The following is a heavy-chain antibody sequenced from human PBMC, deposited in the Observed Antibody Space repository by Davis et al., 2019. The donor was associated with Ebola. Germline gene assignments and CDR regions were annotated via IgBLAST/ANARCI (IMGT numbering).Heavy chain of an antibody. CDR2: IKQDGSEK. Sequence: GESLKISCADSGITFSRHWMTWVRQAPGKGLEWVANIKQDGSEKYYVDSVKGRFTISRDNAKNTLYLEMNSLRAEDTAVYYCTRDFDWDGGYWGQGTLVTVSP. V-gene: IGHV3-7*01. CDR3: TRDFDWDGGY. J-gene: IGHJ4*02. CDR1: GITFSRHW. D-gene: IGHD3-16*01.